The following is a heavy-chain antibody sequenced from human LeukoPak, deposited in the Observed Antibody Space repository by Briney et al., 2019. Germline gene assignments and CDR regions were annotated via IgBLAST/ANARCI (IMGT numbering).Heavy chain of an antibody. Sequence: SQTLSLTCAISGDSVSSNSAAWNWIRQSPSRGLEWLGRTYYGSKWYNDYAVSVKSRITINPDTSKNQFSLQLNSVTPEDTAVHYCARDSPHSGSYYSYFDYWGQGTLVTVSS. CDR2: TYYGSKWYN. V-gene: IGHV6-1*01. CDR1: GDSVSSNSAA. J-gene: IGHJ4*02. D-gene: IGHD1-26*01. CDR3: ARDSPHSGSYYSYFDY.